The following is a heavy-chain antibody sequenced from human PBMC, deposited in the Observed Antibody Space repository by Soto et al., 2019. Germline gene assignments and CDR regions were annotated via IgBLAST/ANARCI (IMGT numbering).Heavy chain of an antibody. D-gene: IGHD1-26*01. V-gene: IGHV3-30-3*01. Sequence: GGSLRLSCAASGFTFSSYAMNWVRQAPGKGLEWVAVISYDGSNKYYADSVKGRFTISRDNSKNTLYLQMNSLIAEDTAVHYYARGKGIVGATDYWGQGTQVTVSS. J-gene: IGHJ4*02. CDR3: ARGKGIVGATDY. CDR2: ISYDGSNK. CDR1: GFTFSSYA.